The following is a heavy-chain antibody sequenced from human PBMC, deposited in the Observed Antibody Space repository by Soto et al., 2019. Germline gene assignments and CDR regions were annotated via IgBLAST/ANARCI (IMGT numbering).Heavy chain of an antibody. CDR2: IYYSGST. D-gene: IGHD5-18*01. J-gene: IGHJ4*02. V-gene: IGHV4-31*03. Sequence: PSETLSLTCTVPGGSISSGGYYWSWIRQHPGKGLEWIGYIYYSGSTYYNPSLKSRVTISVDTSKNQFSLKLSSVTAADTAVYYCAREDTAMANFDYWGQGTLVTVSS. CDR1: GGSISSGGYY. CDR3: AREDTAMANFDY.